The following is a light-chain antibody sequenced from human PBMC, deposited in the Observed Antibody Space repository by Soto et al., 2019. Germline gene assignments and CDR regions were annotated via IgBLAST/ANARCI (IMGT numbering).Light chain of an antibody. Sequence: DVQMTQSPSSLYASVGGSLTLTCRASQTVTSYLNWYQQKPGKAPKLLLYAASTLQSGVPSRFRGSGSGTEFTLTIISLQPEDFATYYCQQSYRFPKTFGRGTKVDIK. CDR1: QTVTSY. CDR2: AAS. CDR3: QQSYRFPKT. V-gene: IGKV1-39*01. J-gene: IGKJ1*01.